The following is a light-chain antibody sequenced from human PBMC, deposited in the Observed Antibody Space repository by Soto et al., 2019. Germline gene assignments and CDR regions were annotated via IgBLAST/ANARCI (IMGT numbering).Light chain of an antibody. J-gene: IGKJ5*01. V-gene: IGKV3D-20*01. CDR3: QQYGSSPPIT. CDR1: QSVSSSY. CDR2: DAS. Sequence: EIVLTQSPATLSLSPGERATLSCGASQSVSSSYLAWYQQKPGLAPRLLIYDASSRATGIPDRFSGSGSRTDFTLTISRLEPADFAVYYCQQYGSSPPITFGQGTRLEIK.